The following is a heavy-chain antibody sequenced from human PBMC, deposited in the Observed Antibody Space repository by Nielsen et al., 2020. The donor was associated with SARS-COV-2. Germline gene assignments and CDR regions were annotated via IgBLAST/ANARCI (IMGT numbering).Heavy chain of an antibody. CDR3: ASLRGSYVDYYGMDV. CDR2: ISYDGSNK. J-gene: IGHJ6*02. CDR1: GFTFSSYA. D-gene: IGHD1-26*01. Sequence: GESLKISCAASGFTFSSYAMHWVRQAPGKGLEWVAVISYDGSNKYYADSVKGRFTISRDNAKNSLYLQMNSLRAEDTALYYCASLRGSYVDYYGMDVWGQGTTVTVSS. V-gene: IGHV3-30-3*01.